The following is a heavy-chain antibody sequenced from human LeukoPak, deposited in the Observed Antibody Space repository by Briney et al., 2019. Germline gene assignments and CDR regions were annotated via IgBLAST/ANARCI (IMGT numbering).Heavy chain of an antibody. CDR2: IIPILGIA. CDR1: GGTFISYA. D-gene: IGHD6-6*01. Sequence: SVRVSCKASGGTFISYAISWVRQAPGQGLEWMGRIIPILGIANYAQKFQGRVTITADKSTSTAYMVLSSLRSEDTAVYYCARDRVEYSSSAGDYWGQGTLVTVSS. CDR3: ARDRVEYSSSAGDY. V-gene: IGHV1-69*04. J-gene: IGHJ4*02.